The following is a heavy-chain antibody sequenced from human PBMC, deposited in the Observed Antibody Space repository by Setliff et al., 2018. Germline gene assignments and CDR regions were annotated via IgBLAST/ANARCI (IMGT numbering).Heavy chain of an antibody. D-gene: IGHD3-10*01. CDR2: IIPIFGTA. J-gene: IGHJ4*02. Sequence: SVKVSCKASGGTFSSYAISWVRQAPGQGLEWMGGIIPIFGTANYAQKFQGRVTITADESTSTVYMELSSLTSADTALYYCATDLAIRGVQFDYWGRGTLVTVSS. V-gene: IGHV1-69*13. CDR3: ATDLAIRGVQFDY. CDR1: GGTFSSYA.